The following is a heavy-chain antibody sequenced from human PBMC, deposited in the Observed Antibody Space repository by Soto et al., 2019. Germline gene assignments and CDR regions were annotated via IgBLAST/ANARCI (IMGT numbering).Heavy chain of an antibody. CDR2: ISGSGGST. D-gene: IGHD6-6*01. V-gene: IGHV3-23*01. Sequence: PGGSLRLSCAASGFTFSSYAMSWVRQAPGKGLEWVSAISGSGGSTYYADSVKGRFTISRDNSKNTLYLQMNSLRAEDTAVYYCAKGDLYSSSLPHVYYYYYMDVWGKGTTVTVSS. CDR3: AKGDLYSSSLPHVYYYYYMDV. J-gene: IGHJ6*03. CDR1: GFTFSSYA.